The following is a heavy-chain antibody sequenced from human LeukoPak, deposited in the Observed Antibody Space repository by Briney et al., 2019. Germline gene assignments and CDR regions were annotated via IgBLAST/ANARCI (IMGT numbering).Heavy chain of an antibody. D-gene: IGHD3-10*01. CDR2: MSPNSGNT. CDR1: GYTFTSYD. Sequence: VASVKVSCKASGYTFTSYDINWVRQATGQGLEWMGWMSPNSGNTGYAQKFQGRVTMTRNTSISTAYMELSSLRSEDTAVYYCARGYYGSGSYYPSIDYWGQGTLVTVSS. V-gene: IGHV1-8*01. CDR3: ARGYYGSGSYYPSIDY. J-gene: IGHJ4*02.